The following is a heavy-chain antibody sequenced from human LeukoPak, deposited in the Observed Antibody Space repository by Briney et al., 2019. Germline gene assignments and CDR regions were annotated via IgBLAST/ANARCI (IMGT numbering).Heavy chain of an antibody. J-gene: IGHJ6*03. CDR3: ARAGSPYYYYYMDV. Sequence: GASVKVSCKASGYTFTSYAMNWVRQAPGQGLEWMGWINTNTGNPTYAQGFTGRFVFSLDTFVSTAYLQISSLKAEDTAVYYCARAGSPYYYYYMDVWGKGTTVTISS. CDR2: INTNTGNP. D-gene: IGHD3-10*01. CDR1: GYTFTSYA. V-gene: IGHV7-4-1*02.